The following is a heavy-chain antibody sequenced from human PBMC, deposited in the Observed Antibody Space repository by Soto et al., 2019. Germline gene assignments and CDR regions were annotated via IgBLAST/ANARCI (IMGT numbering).Heavy chain of an antibody. CDR1: GGSISSSNW. J-gene: IGHJ6*02. V-gene: IGHV4-4*02. D-gene: IGHD2-15*01. CDR2: IYHSGST. Sequence: QVQLQESGPGLVKPSGTLSLTCAVSGGSISSSNWWSWVRQPPGKGLEWIGEIYHSGSTNYNPSPKGRVTKSVDKSKNQFPLKLSSVTAADTAVYYCARAGRGYCSGGSCYSGLHGMDVWGQGTTVTVSS. CDR3: ARAGRGYCSGGSCYSGLHGMDV.